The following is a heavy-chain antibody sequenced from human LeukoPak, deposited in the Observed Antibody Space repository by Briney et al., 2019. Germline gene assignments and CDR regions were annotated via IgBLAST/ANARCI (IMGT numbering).Heavy chain of an antibody. Sequence: PSETLSLTCTVSSDSISSSYWSWIRQPPGKGLEWIGYIYYSGSTNYNPSLKSRVAISVDTSKNQFSLKLNSVTAADTAVYYCARGEQQLVKGFDYWGQGTLVTVSS. CDR2: IYYSGST. CDR3: ARGEQQLVKGFDY. V-gene: IGHV4-59*01. CDR1: SDSISSSY. D-gene: IGHD6-13*01. J-gene: IGHJ4*02.